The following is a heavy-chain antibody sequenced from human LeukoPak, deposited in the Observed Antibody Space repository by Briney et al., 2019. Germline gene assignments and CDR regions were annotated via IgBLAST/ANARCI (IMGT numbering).Heavy chain of an antibody. CDR3: ARDYYYDSSGYYLYYFDY. Sequence: ASVKVSCKASGYTFTGYYMHWVRQAPGQGLEWMGWINPNSGGTNYAQKFQGRVTMTRDTSISTAYMELSRLRSDDTAVYYCARDYYYDSSGYYLYYFDYWGQGTLVTVSS. CDR2: INPNSGGT. CDR1: GYTFTGYY. D-gene: IGHD3-22*01. V-gene: IGHV1-2*02. J-gene: IGHJ4*02.